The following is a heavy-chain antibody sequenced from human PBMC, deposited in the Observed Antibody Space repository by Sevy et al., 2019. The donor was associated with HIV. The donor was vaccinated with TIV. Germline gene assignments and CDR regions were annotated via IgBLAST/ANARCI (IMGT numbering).Heavy chain of an antibody. CDR2: INPSGGST. CDR3: ARDHTVIGSNWYGAFDI. Sequence: ASVKVSCKASGYTFTNYYMHWVRQAPGQGLEWMGIINPSGGSTSYAQKFQGRLTMTSDTSTSTVYMELGSLRSVDTTVYYCARDHTVIGSNWYGAFDIWGQGTMVTVSS. J-gene: IGHJ3*02. CDR1: GYTFTNYY. V-gene: IGHV1-46*03. D-gene: IGHD6-13*01.